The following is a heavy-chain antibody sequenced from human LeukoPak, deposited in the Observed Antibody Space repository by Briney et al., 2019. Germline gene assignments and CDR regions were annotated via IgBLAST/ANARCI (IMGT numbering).Heavy chain of an antibody. V-gene: IGHV3-30*03. J-gene: IGHJ6*02. CDR1: GFTFSSYG. D-gene: IGHD6-19*01. CDR3: ARGAGGRSGYYYYGMDV. CDR2: ISYDGSNK. Sequence: GGSLRLSCAASGFTFSSYGMHWVRQAPGKGLQWVAVISYDGSNKYYADSVKGRFTISRDNSKNTLYLQMNSLRAEDTAVYYCARGAGGRSGYYYYGMDVWGQGTTVTVSS.